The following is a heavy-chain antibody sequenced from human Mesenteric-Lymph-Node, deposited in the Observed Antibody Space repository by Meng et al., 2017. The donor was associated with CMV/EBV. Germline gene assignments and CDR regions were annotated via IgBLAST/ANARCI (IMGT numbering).Heavy chain of an antibody. CDR2: IYYRGSA. Sequence: SETLSLTCTVSGGSVSSGSYYWSWIRQPPGKALEWIGYIYYRGSAIYNPSLKSRVTISVDTSQNQFSLRLRSVTTADTAVYYCARDSRYCSGSSCYPNYIDYWGQGTLVTVSS. V-gene: IGHV4-61*01. CDR3: ARDSRYCSGSSCYPNYIDY. J-gene: IGHJ4*02. CDR1: GGSVSSGSYY. D-gene: IGHD2-2*01.